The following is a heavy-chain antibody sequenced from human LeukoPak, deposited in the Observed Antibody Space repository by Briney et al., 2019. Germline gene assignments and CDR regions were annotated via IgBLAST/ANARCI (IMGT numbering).Heavy chain of an antibody. Sequence: LGESLKISCKGSGYSFTSYWIGWVRQMPGKGLEWMGIIYPGDSDTRYSPSFQGQVTISADKSISTAYLQWSSLKASDTAMYYCASFGYCSSTSCYKEGYYFDYWGQGTLVTVSS. CDR3: ASFGYCSSTSCYKEGYYFDY. CDR1: GYSFTSYW. CDR2: IYPGDSDT. V-gene: IGHV5-51*01. J-gene: IGHJ4*02. D-gene: IGHD2-2*02.